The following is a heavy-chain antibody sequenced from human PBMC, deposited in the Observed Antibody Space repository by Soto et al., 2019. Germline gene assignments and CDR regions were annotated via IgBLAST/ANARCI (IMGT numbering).Heavy chain of an antibody. D-gene: IGHD6-6*01. V-gene: IGHV3-23*01. CDR1: GFTFSSYA. CDR3: AKLSLKLYNSSPHNYFAY. Sequence: EVQLLESGGGLVQPGGSLRLSCAASGFTFSSYAMSWVRQAPGKGLEWVSAISGSGGSTYYADSVKGRFTISRDNSKNTLYLQMNSLRAEDTAVYYCAKLSLKLYNSSPHNYFAYWGQGTLVTVSS. CDR2: ISGSGGST. J-gene: IGHJ4*02.